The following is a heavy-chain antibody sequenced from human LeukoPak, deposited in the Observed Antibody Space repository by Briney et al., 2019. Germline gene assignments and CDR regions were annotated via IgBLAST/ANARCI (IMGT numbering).Heavy chain of an antibody. CDR2: INPISGGT. D-gene: IGHD1-26*01. J-gene: IGHJ4*02. Sequence: GALVKVSCKASGYIFTGYYMHWVRQAPGQGLEWMGWINPISGGTNSAQKFQGRVTMTRDTSISTAYMELSRLTSDDTAVYYCARHPYSGSYHFDYWGQGTLVTVSP. CDR1: GYIFTGYY. CDR3: ARHPYSGSYHFDY. V-gene: IGHV1-2*02.